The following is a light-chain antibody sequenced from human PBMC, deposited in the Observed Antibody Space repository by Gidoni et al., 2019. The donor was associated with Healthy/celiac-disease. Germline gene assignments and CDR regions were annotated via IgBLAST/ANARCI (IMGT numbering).Light chain of an antibody. Sequence: DIQMTQSPSSLSASEGDRVTITCRASQGISNYLAWYQQKPGKVPKLLIYAASTLQSGVPSRFSGSGSGTDFTLTIGSLQPEDVATYYCQKYNSALTFGGGTKVEIK. V-gene: IGKV1-27*01. J-gene: IGKJ4*01. CDR2: AAS. CDR1: QGISNY. CDR3: QKYNSALT.